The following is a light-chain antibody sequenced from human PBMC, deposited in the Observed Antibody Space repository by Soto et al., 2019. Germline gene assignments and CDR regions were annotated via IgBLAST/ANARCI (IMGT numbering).Light chain of an antibody. CDR2: GAS. CDR3: QQYGSSGT. J-gene: IGKJ1*01. CDR1: QSVSNNY. V-gene: IGKV3-20*01. Sequence: EIVLTQSPGNPSPSPGERATPSCGSSQSVSNNYLAWYQQKPGQAPRLLIYGASNRATGIPDRFSGSGSGTDFTLTISRLEPEDFAVYYCQQYGSSGTFGQGTKVDI.